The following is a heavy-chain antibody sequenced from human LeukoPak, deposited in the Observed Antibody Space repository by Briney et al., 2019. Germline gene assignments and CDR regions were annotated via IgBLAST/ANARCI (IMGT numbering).Heavy chain of an antibody. J-gene: IGHJ4*02. CDR3: ARGDDYGDYWGLY. CDR1: GGSISSYY. D-gene: IGHD4-17*01. V-gene: IGHV4-59*08. CDR2: IYYSGST. Sequence: SETLSLTCTVSGGSISSYYWSWIRQPPGKGLEWIGYIYYSGSTNYNPSLKSRVTISVDTSKNQFSLKLSSVTAADTAVYYCARGDDYGDYWGLYWGQGTLVTVSS.